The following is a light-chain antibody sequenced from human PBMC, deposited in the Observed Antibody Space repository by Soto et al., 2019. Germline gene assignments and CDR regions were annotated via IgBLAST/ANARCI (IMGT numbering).Light chain of an antibody. V-gene: IGKV4-1*01. Sequence: DIVMTQSPDSLAVSLGERDTINCKSSQSVLYSSNNKNFLAWYQQKPGQPPKLLIYWASTRESGVPDRFSGSGSGIDFTLTISSLQAEDGAVDYCQQYYSTPLTFGGGTKVEIK. J-gene: IGKJ4*01. CDR1: QSVLYSSNNKNF. CDR2: WAS. CDR3: QQYYSTPLT.